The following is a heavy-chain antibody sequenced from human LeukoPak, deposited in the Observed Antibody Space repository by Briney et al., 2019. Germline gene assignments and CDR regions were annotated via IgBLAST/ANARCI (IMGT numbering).Heavy chain of an antibody. CDR3: ARDSSYSSSWDLDY. CDR1: GFTFSSYG. V-gene: IGHV3-66*01. CDR2: IYSGGST. J-gene: IGHJ4*02. Sequence: GGSLRLSCAASGFTFSSYGMHWVRQAPGKGLEWVSVIYSGGSTYYADSVKGRFTISRDNSKNTLYLQMNSLRAEDTAVYYCARDSSYSSSWDLDYWGQGTLVTVSS. D-gene: IGHD6-13*01.